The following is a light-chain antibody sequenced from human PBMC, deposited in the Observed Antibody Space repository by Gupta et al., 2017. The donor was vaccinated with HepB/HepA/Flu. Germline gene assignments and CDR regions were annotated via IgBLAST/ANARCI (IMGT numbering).Light chain of an antibody. CDR2: DVS. J-gene: IGLJ2*01. CDR1: IGDVGGYDY. Sequence: QSALTQPRSVSGSPGQSVSISCTGTIGDVGGYDYVSWYQLPPGKAPKCLIYDVSKRPSGAPDRFSASKAGNTASLTTSGHEAEDDAYYYCCAYVGSNSVVFGGGTKVTVL. CDR3: CAYVGSNSVV. V-gene: IGLV2-11*01.